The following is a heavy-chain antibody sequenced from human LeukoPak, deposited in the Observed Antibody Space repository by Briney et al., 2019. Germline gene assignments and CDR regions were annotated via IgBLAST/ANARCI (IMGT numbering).Heavy chain of an antibody. CDR3: AGEFSGAREV. D-gene: IGHD3-10*01. V-gene: IGHV3-74*01. CDR1: DFTFSTYW. J-gene: IGHJ3*01. CDR2: IPPEASRT. Sequence: GDSLRLSCTASDFTFSTYWVHWVRQAPGKGLIRVARIPPEASRTTYADSVKGRFTISRDNAKNTVYLQMNNLRVDDTAIYFCAGEFSGAREVWGQGTMVTVSS.